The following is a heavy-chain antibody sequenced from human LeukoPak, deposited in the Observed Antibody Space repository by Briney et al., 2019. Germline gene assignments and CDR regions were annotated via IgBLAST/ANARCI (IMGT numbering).Heavy chain of an antibody. J-gene: IGHJ4*02. D-gene: IGHD6-19*01. Sequence: GGSLRLSCAASGFTFSSYAMSWVRQAPGKGLEWVSGISATGGSTYYADSVKGRFTISRDNSRSTLTLHMSNLRVGDTAVYYCERDPSEYEWQRGWYRDFWGQGSQVTVSS. CDR3: ERDPSEYEWQRGWYRDF. V-gene: IGHV3-23*01. CDR1: GFTFSSYA. CDR2: ISATGGST.